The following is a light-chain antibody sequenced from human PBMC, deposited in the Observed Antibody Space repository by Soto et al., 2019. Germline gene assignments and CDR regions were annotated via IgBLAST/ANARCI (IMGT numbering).Light chain of an antibody. CDR1: QRVSNW. V-gene: IGKV1-5*01. CDR2: HAS. CDR3: QQYNSYS. J-gene: IGKJ1*01. Sequence: DIQMTQSPSSLSASVGDRVTITCRARQRVSNWWAWYQQKPGTAPKVLIYHASNLQSGVPSRFSGSGSGTEFTLTISSLQPDDFATYYCQQYNSYSFGQGTKVDIK.